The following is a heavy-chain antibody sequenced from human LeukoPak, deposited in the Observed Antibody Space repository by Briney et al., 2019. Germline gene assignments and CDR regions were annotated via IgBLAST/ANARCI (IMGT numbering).Heavy chain of an antibody. CDR1: GFTFDDYG. J-gene: IGHJ6*02. V-gene: IGHV3-7*01. D-gene: IGHD2-2*01. CDR3: ARMGYCSSTSCPPLTRMDV. CDR2: IKQDGSEK. Sequence: GGSLRLSCIASGFTFDDYGMSWVRQAPGKGLEWVANIKQDGSEKYYVDSVKGRFTISRDNAKNSLYLQMNSLRAEDTAVYYCARMGYCSSTSCPPLTRMDVWGQGTTVTVSS.